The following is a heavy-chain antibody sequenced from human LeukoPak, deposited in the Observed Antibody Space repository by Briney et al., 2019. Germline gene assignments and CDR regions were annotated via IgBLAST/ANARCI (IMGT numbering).Heavy chain of an antibody. J-gene: IGHJ3*02. Sequence: SETLSLTCAVSGCSISSGYYWGWIRQPPGKGLEWIGSIYHSGSTYYNPSLKSRVTISVDTSKNQFSLKLSSVTAADTAVYYCARARGRYFDWLPSDAFDIWGQGTMVAVSS. CDR2: IYHSGST. CDR3: ARARGRYFDWLPSDAFDI. D-gene: IGHD3-9*01. V-gene: IGHV4-38-2*01. CDR1: GCSISSGYY.